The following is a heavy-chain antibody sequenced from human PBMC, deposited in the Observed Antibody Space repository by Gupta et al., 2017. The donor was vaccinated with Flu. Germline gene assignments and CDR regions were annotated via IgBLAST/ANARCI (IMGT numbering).Heavy chain of an antibody. J-gene: IGHJ6*03. Sequence: PGKGLEWVAVISYDGRSKYYADSVKGRFTISRDKSKNTVYLQMNSLRAEDTAVYYCAKDLEASFNYYYYMDVWGKGTTVTVSS. D-gene: IGHD6-6*01. V-gene: IGHV3-30*18. CDR3: AKDLEASFNYYYYMDV. CDR2: ISYDGRSK.